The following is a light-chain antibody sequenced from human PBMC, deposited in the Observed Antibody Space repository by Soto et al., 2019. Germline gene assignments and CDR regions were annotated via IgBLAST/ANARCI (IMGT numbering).Light chain of an antibody. CDR1: QSVLYSSNNYNY. CDR2: WAS. Sequence: DTVMTQSPDSLAVSLGERATINCKSSQSVLYSSNNYNYLAWYQQKPGQPPKLLVTWASTREPGVYGRFSGSGSGTDFTLKIRRVEAEDVGVYYCMQSIQLPRTFGQGTRLEI. CDR3: MQSIQLPRT. V-gene: IGKV4-1*01. J-gene: IGKJ5*01.